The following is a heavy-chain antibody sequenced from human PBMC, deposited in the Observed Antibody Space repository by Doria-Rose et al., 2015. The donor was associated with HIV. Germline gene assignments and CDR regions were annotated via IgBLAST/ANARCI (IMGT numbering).Heavy chain of an antibody. Sequence: VQLVQSGGGLVKPGGSLRLSCAASGFTFSRYSMNWVRQAPGKGLEWVSSISSSSEYIYYVDSVQGRFTISRDNAKNSVYLQMNSLRTEDTAVYYCARDHYDSGGYYRDWGQGTRVNGSA. CDR1: GFTFSRYS. D-gene: IGHD3-22*01. J-gene: IGHJ4*02. CDR2: ISSSSEYI. CDR3: ARDHYDSGGYYRD. V-gene: IGHV3-21*03.